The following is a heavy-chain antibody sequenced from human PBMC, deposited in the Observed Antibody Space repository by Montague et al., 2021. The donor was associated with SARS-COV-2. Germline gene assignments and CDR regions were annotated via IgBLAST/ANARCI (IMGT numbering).Heavy chain of an antibody. CDR3: AREQHIVVVTATPGAFDI. CDR1: GFTFSSYG. D-gene: IGHD2-21*02. Sequence: SLRLSCAASGFTFSSYGMHWFRQAPGKGLEWVAAIWYEGSNKYYSDSVKGRFTISRDNSKNTLYLQMNSLRAEDTAVYYCAREQHIVVVTATPGAFDIWGQGTMVTVSS. CDR2: IWYEGSNK. J-gene: IGHJ3*02. V-gene: IGHV3-33*01.